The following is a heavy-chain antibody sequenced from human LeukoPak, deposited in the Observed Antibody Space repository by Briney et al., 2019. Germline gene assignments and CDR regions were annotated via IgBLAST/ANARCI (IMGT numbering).Heavy chain of an antibody. CDR1: GYTFTGYY. D-gene: IGHD6-13*01. V-gene: IGHV1-2*02. J-gene: IGHJ3*02. Sequence: ASVKVSCKASGYTFTGYYMHWVRQAPGQGLEWMGWINPNSGGTNCAQKFQGRVTMTRDTSISTAYMELSRLRSDDTAVYYCASYRIAAAGTGAFDIWGQGTMVTVSS. CDR3: ASYRIAAAGTGAFDI. CDR2: INPNSGGT.